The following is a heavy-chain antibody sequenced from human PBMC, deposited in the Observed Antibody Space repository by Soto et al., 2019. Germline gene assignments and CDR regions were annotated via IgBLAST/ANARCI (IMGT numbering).Heavy chain of an antibody. V-gene: IGHV3-66*01. J-gene: IGHJ6*02. CDR1: GFTVSSNY. CDR3: ARDSRPTQEYYYYYGMDV. CDR2: IYSGGST. Sequence: EVQLVESGGGLVQPGGSLRLSCAASGFTVSSNYMSWVRQAPGKGLEWVSVIYSGGSTYYADSVKGRFTISRDNSENTLYLQMNSLRAEDTAVYYCARDSRPTQEYYYYYGMDVWGQGTTVTVSS.